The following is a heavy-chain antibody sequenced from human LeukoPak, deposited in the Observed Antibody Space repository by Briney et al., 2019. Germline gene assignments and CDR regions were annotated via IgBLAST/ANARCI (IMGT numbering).Heavy chain of an antibody. CDR1: GCSISSYY. CDR3: ARHGAVVPAAKAHYGMDV. Sequence: PSETLSLTCTVSGCSISSYYWSWIRQPPGKGLEWIGYIYYSGSTNYNPSLKSRVTISVDTSKNQFSLKLSSVTAADTAVYYCARHGAVVPAAKAHYGMDVWGQGTTVTVSS. CDR2: IYYSGST. J-gene: IGHJ6*02. D-gene: IGHD2-2*01. V-gene: IGHV4-59*08.